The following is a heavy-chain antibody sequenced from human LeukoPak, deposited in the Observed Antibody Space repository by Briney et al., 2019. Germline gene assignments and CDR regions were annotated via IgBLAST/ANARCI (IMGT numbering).Heavy chain of an antibody. CDR3: AKRRGSGSYAYYFDY. CDR2: ISGSGGST. Sequence: GGSLRLSCAASGFTFSSYAMSWVRQAPGKGLEWVSAISGSGGSTYYADSVKGRFTISRDNSENTLYLQMNSLRAEDTAVYYCAKRRGSGSYAYYFDYWGQGTLVTVSS. D-gene: IGHD3-10*01. CDR1: GFTFSSYA. V-gene: IGHV3-23*01. J-gene: IGHJ4*02.